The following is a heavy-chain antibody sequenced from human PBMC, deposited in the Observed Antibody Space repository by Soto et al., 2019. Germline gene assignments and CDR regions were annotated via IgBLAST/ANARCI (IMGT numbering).Heavy chain of an antibody. CDR3: ANEVDVAFSSLQYGMDV. Sequence: SLRLSCAASGFTFNNFAMHWVRQAPGKGLGWVAFISYDGTYKYYADSVRGRFTVYRDNSKSTLFLQMNSLKFEDTAVYVCANEVDVAFSSLQYGMDVWGQGTTVTVSS. CDR1: GFTFNNFA. J-gene: IGHJ6*02. D-gene: IGHD5-12*01. V-gene: IGHV3-30*14. CDR2: ISYDGTYK.